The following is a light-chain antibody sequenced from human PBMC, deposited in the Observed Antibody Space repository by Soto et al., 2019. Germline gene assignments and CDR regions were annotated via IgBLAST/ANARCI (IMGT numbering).Light chain of an antibody. CDR1: QSVSSSS. Sequence: EIVLTQSPGTLSLSPGERATLFCRASQSVSSSSLAWYQQNPGQAPRLLIYGASSRATGIPDRFSGSGPGTDFTLTISRLEPEDVAVYYCQQYGSSPPKYTFGQRTKLEIK. V-gene: IGKV3-20*01. CDR2: GAS. J-gene: IGKJ2*01. CDR3: QQYGSSPPKYT.